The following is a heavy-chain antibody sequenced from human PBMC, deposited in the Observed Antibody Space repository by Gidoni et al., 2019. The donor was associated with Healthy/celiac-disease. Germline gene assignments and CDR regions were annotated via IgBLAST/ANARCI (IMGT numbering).Heavy chain of an antibody. Sequence: EVQLVESGGVVVQPGGSLRLSCAASGFTFDDYTMHWVRQAPGKGLEWVSLISWDGGSTYYADSVKGRFTIARDNSKNSLYLQMNSLRTEDTALYYCAKDIGSSSSGDAFDIWGQGTMVTVSS. CDR3: AKDIGSSSSGDAFDI. D-gene: IGHD6-6*01. CDR2: ISWDGGST. CDR1: GFTFDDYT. J-gene: IGHJ3*02. V-gene: IGHV3-43*01.